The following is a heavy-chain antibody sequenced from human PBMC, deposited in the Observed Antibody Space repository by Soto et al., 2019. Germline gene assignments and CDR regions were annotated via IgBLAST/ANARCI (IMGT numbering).Heavy chain of an antibody. D-gene: IGHD3-9*01. CDR1: GYSFTSYW. Sequence: GESLKVSYKGSGYSFTSYWIGWGRQMPGKGLEWMGIIYPGDSDTRYSPSFQGQVTISADKSISTAYLQWSSLKASDTAMYYCARWGDILNGYYYFDSWRQGTLVTVSP. CDR3: ARWGDILNGYYYFDS. CDR2: IYPGDSDT. V-gene: IGHV5-51*01. J-gene: IGHJ4*02.